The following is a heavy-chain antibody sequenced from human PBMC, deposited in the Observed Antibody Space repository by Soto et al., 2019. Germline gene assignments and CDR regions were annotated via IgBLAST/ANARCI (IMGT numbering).Heavy chain of an antibody. CDR3: AKDLRLGRYCSGCSCYWCLCDF. J-gene: IGHJ4*02. V-gene: IGHV3-30*18. CDR1: GFTFSSYG. Sequence: GGSLRLSCAASGFTFSSYGMHWVRQAPGKGLEWVAVISYDGSNKYYADSVKGRFTISRDNSKNTLYLQMNSLRAEDTAVYHCAKDLRLGRYCSGCSCYWCLCDFWGQGTLVTVSS. D-gene: IGHD2-15*01. CDR2: ISYDGSNK.